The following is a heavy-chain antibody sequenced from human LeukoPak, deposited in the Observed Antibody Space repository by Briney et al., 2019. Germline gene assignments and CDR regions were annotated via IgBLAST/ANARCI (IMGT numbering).Heavy chain of an antibody. CDR3: ARVPYYDFWSGYYKRGQFDY. CDR1: GGSFSGYY. V-gene: IGHV4-34*01. CDR2: INHSGST. J-gene: IGHJ4*02. Sequence: SETLSLTCAVYGGSFSGYYWSWIRRPPGKGLEWIGEINHSGSTNYNPSLKSRVTISVDTSKNQFSLKLSSVTAADTAAYYCARVPYYDFWSGYYKRGQFDYWGQGTLVTVSS. D-gene: IGHD3-3*01.